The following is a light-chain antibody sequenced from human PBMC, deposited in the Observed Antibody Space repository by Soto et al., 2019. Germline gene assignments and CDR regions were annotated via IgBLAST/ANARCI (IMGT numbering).Light chain of an antibody. V-gene: IGLV2-8*01. CDR1: SSDVGGYNY. Sequence: QSALTQPPSASGSPGQSVTISCTGTSSDVGGYNYVSWYQQHPGKAPKLMIYEVSNRPSGVPNRFSGSKSGNTASLTVSGLQAEDEADYYCSSYTGSSNRVFGGGTKLTVL. CDR2: EVS. J-gene: IGLJ3*02. CDR3: SSYTGSSNRV.